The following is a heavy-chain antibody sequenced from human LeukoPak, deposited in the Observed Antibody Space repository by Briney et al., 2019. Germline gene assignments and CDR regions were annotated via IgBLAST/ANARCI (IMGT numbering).Heavy chain of an antibody. CDR3: ATADFSPRIVVVPAPPGGYYYMDV. CDR1: GYTFTDYY. Sequence: GASVKVSCKASGYTFTDYYMHWVQQAPGKGLEWMGRVDPEDGETIYAERFQGRVTITADTSTDTAYMELSSLRSEGTAVYYCATADFSPRIVVVPAPPGGYYYMDVWGKGTTVTVSS. J-gene: IGHJ6*03. V-gene: IGHV1-69-2*01. D-gene: IGHD2-2*01. CDR2: VDPEDGET.